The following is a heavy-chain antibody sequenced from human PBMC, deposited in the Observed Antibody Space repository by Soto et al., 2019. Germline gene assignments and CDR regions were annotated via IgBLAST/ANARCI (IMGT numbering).Heavy chain of an antibody. Sequence: QLQLVESGGGVVQPGRSLRLSCAASGFTFSSYGMHWVRQAPGKGLEWVAVISYDGSNKYYADSVNGRFTISRDNSKNKLYLQMNSLRAEDKAVYYCGKDLQQLLAYYFDYWGQGTLVTVSS. CDR3: GKDLQQLLAYYFDY. CDR1: GFTFSSYG. V-gene: IGHV3-30*18. J-gene: IGHJ4*02. CDR2: ISYDGSNK. D-gene: IGHD6-19*01.